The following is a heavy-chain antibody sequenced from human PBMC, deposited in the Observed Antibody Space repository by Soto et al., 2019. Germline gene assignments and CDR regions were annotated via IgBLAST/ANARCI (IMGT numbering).Heavy chain of an antibody. D-gene: IGHD1-26*01. CDR3: GRVERESATTVVDAVDM. V-gene: IGHV4-61*01. CDR1: GGSISSGRYY. CDR2: MSHSGGT. Sequence: PEPLSLTCAVYGGSISSGRYYWSWIRQPPGMGLEWIGEMSHSGGTHFNPSLKSRVTISVDTSKNQFSLEMSSVTAADTALYYCGRVERESATTVVDAVDMWGPGAMVTVSS. J-gene: IGHJ3*02.